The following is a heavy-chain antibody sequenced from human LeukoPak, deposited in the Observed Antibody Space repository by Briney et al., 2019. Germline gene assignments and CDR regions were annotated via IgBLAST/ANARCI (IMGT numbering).Heavy chain of an antibody. D-gene: IGHD6-13*01. J-gene: IGHJ5*02. CDR3: ARHIRAAAFDP. CDR1: GFSISDHL. CDR2: IDRDGSEI. Sequence: GGSLRLSCAASGFSISDHLMHWVRQGPGKGLMWVSRIDRDGSEINYADSVKGRFTISRDNAKNTLYLQMDSLRDEDTAVYYCARHIRAAAFDPWGQGTLVTVSS. V-gene: IGHV3-74*01.